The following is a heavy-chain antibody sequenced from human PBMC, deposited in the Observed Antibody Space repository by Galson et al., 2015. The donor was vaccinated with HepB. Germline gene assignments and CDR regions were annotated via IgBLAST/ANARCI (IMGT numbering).Heavy chain of an antibody. CDR3: ASFEREIVGAPDL. CDR2: ISSSGSTI. D-gene: IGHD1-26*01. J-gene: IGHJ5*02. Sequence: SLRLSCAASGFTFSDYYMSWIRQAPGKGLEWVSYISSSGSTIYYADSVKGRFTISRDNAKNSLYLQMNSLGAEDTAVYYCASFEREIVGAPDLWGQGTLVTVSS. CDR1: GFTFSDYY. V-gene: IGHV3-11*01.